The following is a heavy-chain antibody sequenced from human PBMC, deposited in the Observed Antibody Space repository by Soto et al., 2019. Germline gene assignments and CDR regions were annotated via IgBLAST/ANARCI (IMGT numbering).Heavy chain of an antibody. D-gene: IGHD2-2*01. V-gene: IGHV4-59*08. CDR3: ARLGSFYQAMDS. Sequence: ETLSLTCTVSDGSLSPNYWSWIRQPPGKGLEWIGYIYYAGTTTYNPSLQSRVSISLDTSKNEVSLKLTSVTAADTAVYFCARLGSFYQAMDSWGQGTLVTVSS. CDR1: DGSLSPNY. CDR2: IYYAGTT. J-gene: IGHJ1*01.